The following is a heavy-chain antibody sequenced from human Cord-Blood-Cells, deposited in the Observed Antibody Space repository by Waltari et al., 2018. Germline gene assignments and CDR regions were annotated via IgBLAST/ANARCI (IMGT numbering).Heavy chain of an antibody. CDR1: GFTVSSNY. CDR3: ASAGYNWGSDYFDY. D-gene: IGHD1-20*01. CDR2: IYGGGRT. Sequence: EVQLVESGGGLIQPGGSLRLSCAASGFTVSSNYMSWVRQAPGKGLEWVAVIYGGGRTYYADSVKSRFTISRDNSKNTLYLQMNSLRAEDTAVYYCASAGYNWGSDYFDYWGQGTLVTVSS. J-gene: IGHJ4*02. V-gene: IGHV3-53*01.